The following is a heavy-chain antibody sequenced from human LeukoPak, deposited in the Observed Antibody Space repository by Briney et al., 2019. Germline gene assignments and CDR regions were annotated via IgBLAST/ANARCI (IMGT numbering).Heavy chain of an antibody. J-gene: IGHJ5*02. CDR3: ARYYDFWSGANRFDP. CDR2: IYYSGST. D-gene: IGHD3-3*01. CDR1: GGPISSHY. Sequence: SETLSLTCTVSGGPISSHYWSWIRQPPGKGLEWIGYIYYSGSTNYNPSLKSRVTISVDTSKNQFSLKLSSVTAADTAVYYCARYYDFWSGANRFDPWGQGTLVTVSS. V-gene: IGHV4-59*11.